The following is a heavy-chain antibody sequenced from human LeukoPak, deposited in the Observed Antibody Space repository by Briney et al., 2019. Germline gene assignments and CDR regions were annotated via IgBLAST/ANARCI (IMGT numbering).Heavy chain of an antibody. V-gene: IGHV3-30*02. CDR1: GFTFSSYS. J-gene: IGHJ3*02. CDR2: IRYDGSKK. D-gene: IGHD1-26*01. CDR3: AKKTIVGATVDAFDI. Sequence: GGSLRLSCAASGFTFSSYSMHWVRQAPGKGLEWVASIRYDGSKKYYADSVKGRFTISRDNSKNTLYLQMNSLRAEDTAVYYCAKKTIVGATVDAFDIWGQGTMVTVSS.